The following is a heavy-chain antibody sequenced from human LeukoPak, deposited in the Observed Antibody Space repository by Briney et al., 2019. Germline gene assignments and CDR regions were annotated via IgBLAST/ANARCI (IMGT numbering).Heavy chain of an antibody. CDR1: GGSISSGGYY. Sequence: SQTPSLTCTVSGGSISSGGYYWSWIRQHPGKGLEWIGYIYYSGSTYYNPSLKSRVTISVDTSKNQFSLKLSSVTAADTAVYYCARSGTDPTYDSSGYSAFDIWGQGTMVTVSS. D-gene: IGHD3-22*01. CDR2: IYYSGST. CDR3: ARSGTDPTYDSSGYSAFDI. V-gene: IGHV4-31*03. J-gene: IGHJ3*02.